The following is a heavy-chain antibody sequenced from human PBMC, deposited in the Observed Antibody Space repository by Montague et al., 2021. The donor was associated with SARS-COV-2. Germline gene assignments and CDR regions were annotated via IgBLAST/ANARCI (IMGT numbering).Heavy chain of an antibody. D-gene: IGHD3-10*01. CDR2: INHSGST. V-gene: IGHV4-34*01. CDR1: GGSFSGYY. CDR3: AVNYGSGSYSTYYYGMDV. Sequence: SETLSLTCAVYGGSFSGYYWCWICQPPGQGLEWIGEINHSGSTNYNSTLKSRVTISVDTSKNQFPLKLSSVTAADTAVYYCAVNYGSGSYSTYYYGMDVWGQGTTVTVSS. J-gene: IGHJ6*02.